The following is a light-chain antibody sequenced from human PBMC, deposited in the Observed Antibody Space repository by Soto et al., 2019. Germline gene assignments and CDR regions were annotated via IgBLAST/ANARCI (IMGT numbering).Light chain of an antibody. V-gene: IGLV2-8*01. CDR2: EVN. CDR3: SSYGGSNNLL. J-gene: IGLJ2*01. Sequence: QSVLTQPPSASGSPGQSVTISCTGTITDIGTYYYVSWYQQHPGKAPKLIIYEVNKRPSGVPDRFSGSKSGNTASLTVSGLQAEDEADYYCSSYGGSNNLLFGGGTKLTVL. CDR1: ITDIGTYYY.